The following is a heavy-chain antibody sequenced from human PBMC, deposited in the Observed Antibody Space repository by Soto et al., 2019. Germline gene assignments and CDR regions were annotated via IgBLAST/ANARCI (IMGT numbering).Heavy chain of an antibody. CDR3: AKESYYYGSGSYHWFDP. CDR2: ISWNSGSI. Sequence: EVQLVESGGGLVQPGRSLRLSCAASGFTFDDYAMHWVRQAPGKGLEWVSGISWNSGSIGYADSVKGRFTISRDNAKNSLYLHMNSLRAEDTALYYCAKESYYYGSGSYHWFDPWGQGTLVTVSS. V-gene: IGHV3-9*01. J-gene: IGHJ5*02. CDR1: GFTFDDYA. D-gene: IGHD3-10*01.